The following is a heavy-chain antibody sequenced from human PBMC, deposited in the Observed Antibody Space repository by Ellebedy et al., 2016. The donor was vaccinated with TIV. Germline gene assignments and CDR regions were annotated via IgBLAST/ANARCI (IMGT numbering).Heavy chain of an antibody. CDR2: IFSNDEK. CDR3: ARTLRYCGGDCSHQFDF. J-gene: IGHJ4*02. Sequence: WIRQPPGKALEWLAHIFSNDEKSYSTSLKSRLTISKDTAKSQVVLTMTNMDAVDTATYYCARTLRYCGGDCSHQFDFWGQGTLVTVSS. D-gene: IGHD2-21*02. V-gene: IGHV2-26*01.